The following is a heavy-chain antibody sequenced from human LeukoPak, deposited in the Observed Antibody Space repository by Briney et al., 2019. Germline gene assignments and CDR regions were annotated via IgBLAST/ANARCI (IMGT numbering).Heavy chain of an antibody. CDR2: INPSGGST. CDR1: GYTFTSYH. D-gene: IGHD2-15*01. V-gene: IGHV1-46*03. Sequence: ASVKVSCKASGYTFTSYHIHWVRQAPGQGLEWMGIINPSGGSTSYAQKFQGRVTMTRDTSTSTVYMEVSSLRSEDTAVYYCALGYCSGDSCHWGQGTLVTVSS. CDR3: ALGYCSGDSCH. J-gene: IGHJ4*02.